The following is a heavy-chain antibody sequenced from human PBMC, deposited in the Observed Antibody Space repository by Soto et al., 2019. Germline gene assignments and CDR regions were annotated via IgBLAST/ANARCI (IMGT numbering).Heavy chain of an antibody. V-gene: IGHV1-46*01. Sequence: ASVKVSCKAPRDTFTSYYINWVRQAPGQGLERMGVINPHGGSTAYAQKFKGRVTLTRDTSASTVYMEVSSLTSEDTAMYYCARSSGGNFGIIIEGTNWFAPWGQGTLVTVSS. D-gene: IGHD1-26*01. CDR3: ARSSGGNFGIIIEGTNWFAP. CDR1: RDTFTSYY. J-gene: IGHJ5*02. CDR2: INPHGGST.